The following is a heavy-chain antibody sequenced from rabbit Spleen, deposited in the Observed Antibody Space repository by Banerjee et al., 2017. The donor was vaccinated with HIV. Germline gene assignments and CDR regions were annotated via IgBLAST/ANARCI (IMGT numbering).Heavy chain of an antibody. J-gene: IGHJ4*01. CDR3: ARDTSSNSYAWYFVL. CDR2: IDTGSSGFT. V-gene: IGHV1S45*01. CDR1: GVSLNDKDV. D-gene: IGHD1-1*01. Sequence: EQLEESGGGLVKSEGSLTLTCKASGVSLNDKDVMCWVRQAPGKGLEWIACIDTGSSGFTYFATWAKGRFTCSKTSSTTVTLQMTRLTAADTATYFCARDTSSNSYAWYFVLWGPGTLVTVS.